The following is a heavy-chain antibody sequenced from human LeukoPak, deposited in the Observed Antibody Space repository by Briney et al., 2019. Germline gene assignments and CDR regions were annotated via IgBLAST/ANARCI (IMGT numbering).Heavy chain of an antibody. J-gene: IGHJ4*02. CDR2: ISYDGSNK. Sequence: GGSLRLSCAASGFTFSSYAMHWVRQAPGKGLEWVAVISYDGSNKYYADSVKGRFTISRDNSKNTLYLQMNSLRAEDTAVYYCARAGALYSGSYRDIDYWGQGTLVTVSS. CDR3: ARAGALYSGSYRDIDY. CDR1: GFTFSSYA. D-gene: IGHD1-26*01. V-gene: IGHV3-30*01.